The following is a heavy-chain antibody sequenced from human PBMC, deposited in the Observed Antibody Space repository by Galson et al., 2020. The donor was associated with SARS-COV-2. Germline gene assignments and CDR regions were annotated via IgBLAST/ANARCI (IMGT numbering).Heavy chain of an antibody. CDR2: INPNSGGT. CDR3: ARDAGSVPNRAYYYYGMDV. CDR1: GYTFTGYY. V-gene: IGHV1-2*04. J-gene: IGHJ6*02. D-gene: IGHD6-6*01. Sequence: ASVKVSCKASGYTFTGYYMHWVRQAPGQGLEWMGWINPNSGGTNYAQKFQGWVTMTRDTSISTAYMELSRLRSDDTAVYYCARDAGSVPNRAYYYYGMDVWGQGTTVTVSS.